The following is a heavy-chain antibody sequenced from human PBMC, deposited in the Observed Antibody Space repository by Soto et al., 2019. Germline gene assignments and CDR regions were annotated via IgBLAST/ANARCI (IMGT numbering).Heavy chain of an antibody. CDR3: AAGRGGYCSGGSCPEAWFDP. V-gene: IGHV1-3*05. CDR1: GYTFTTYP. D-gene: IGHD2-15*01. J-gene: IGHJ5*02. Sequence: QVQLVQSGAEEKKPGASVKVSCKASGYTFTTYPMNWLRQAPGQRPEWMGWSNVGNGGTKYSQKFQGRVSITRDTSASTAYMQLSRLRSDDTAVYYCAAGRGGYCSGGSCPEAWFDPWGQGTLVTVTS. CDR2: SNVGNGGT.